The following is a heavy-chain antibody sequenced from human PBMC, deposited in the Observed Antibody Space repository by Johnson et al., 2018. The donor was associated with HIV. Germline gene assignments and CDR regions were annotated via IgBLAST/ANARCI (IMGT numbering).Heavy chain of an antibody. CDR2: IKEDGSEK. D-gene: IGHD1-26*01. Sequence: VHLVESGGGLLQPGGSLRLSCASSGLTFSGTWMNWVRQAPGKGLEWVANIKEDGSEKYYVDSVRGRFTISRDNAKNLLYLQMNSLRVEDTAVYYCARPIARGASNIWGQGTMVTVSS. V-gene: IGHV3-7*05. CDR3: ARPIARGASNI. J-gene: IGHJ3*02. CDR1: GLTFSGTW.